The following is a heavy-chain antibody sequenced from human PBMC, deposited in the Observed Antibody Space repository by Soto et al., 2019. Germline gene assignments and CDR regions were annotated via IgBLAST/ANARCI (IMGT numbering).Heavy chain of an antibody. D-gene: IGHD6-13*01. Sequence: QVHLVQSGVEVKKPGASVKVSCTAHGYNLREYGVRWLRQVPGQGFEWMGWISGDNVNRRSSQRFKDRLTMTTDTSTNTAPMELRSLRSDETAVYFCGREGQQLAQEKYFQFTGVDVWVQGTSVTVSS. J-gene: IGHJ6*02. CDR3: GREGQQLAQEKYFQFTGVDV. CDR1: GYNLREYG. CDR2: ISGDNVNR. V-gene: IGHV1-18*01.